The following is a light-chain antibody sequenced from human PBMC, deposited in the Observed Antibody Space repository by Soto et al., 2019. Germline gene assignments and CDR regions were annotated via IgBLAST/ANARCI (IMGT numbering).Light chain of an antibody. J-gene: IGLJ2*01. Sequence: FMLTQPHSVSESPGKTVTISCTRSSGSIASNYVQWYQQRPGSAPTTVIYEDNQRPSGVPDRFSGSIDSSSNSASLTISGLKTEDEADSYCQSYDSSNHVVFGGGTKLTVL. CDR3: QSYDSSNHVV. CDR2: EDN. CDR1: SGSIASNY. V-gene: IGLV6-57*04.